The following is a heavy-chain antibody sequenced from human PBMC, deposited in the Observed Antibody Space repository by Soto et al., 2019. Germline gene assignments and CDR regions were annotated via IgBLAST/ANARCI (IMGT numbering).Heavy chain of an antibody. CDR3: ARTAHITIFGVVTSPMDV. Sequence: PGESLKISCKGSGYSFTSYWISWVRQMPGKGLEWMGRIDPSDSYTNYSPSFQGHVTISADKSISTAYLQWSSLKASDTAMYYCARTAHITIFGVVTSPMDVWGQGTTVTVSS. CDR2: IDPSDSYT. D-gene: IGHD3-3*01. V-gene: IGHV5-10-1*01. J-gene: IGHJ6*02. CDR1: GYSFTSYW.